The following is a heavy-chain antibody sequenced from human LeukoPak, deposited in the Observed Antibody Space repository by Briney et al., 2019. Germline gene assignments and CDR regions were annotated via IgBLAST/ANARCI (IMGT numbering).Heavy chain of an antibody. V-gene: IGHV1-3*01. J-gene: IGHJ3*02. CDR2: IIPGNGKT. CDR3: ARDGVVGTGIAFDI. D-gene: IGHD7-27*01. Sequence: ASVKVSCTASGYSFITYDMYWVRQAPGQRLEWMGWIIPGNGKTKYSQKFQGRVSITRDTSATTVYMDLSSLRSEDTAVYYCARDGVVGTGIAFDIWGQGTMVTVSS. CDR1: GYSFITYD.